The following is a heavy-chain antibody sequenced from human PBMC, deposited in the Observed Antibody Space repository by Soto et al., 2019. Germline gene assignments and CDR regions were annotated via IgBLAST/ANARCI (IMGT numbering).Heavy chain of an antibody. V-gene: IGHV3-30*18. CDR1: GFAFSSYG. CDR3: AKDQAGPPYYYYYYGMDV. D-gene: IGHD6-19*01. J-gene: IGHJ6*02. Sequence: GGSLRLSCAASGFAFSSYGMHWVRQAPGKGLEWVAVISYDGSNKYYADSVKGRFPISRDNSKNTLYLQMNSLRAEDTAVYYCAKDQAGPPYYYYYYGMDVWGQGTTVTVSS. CDR2: ISYDGSNK.